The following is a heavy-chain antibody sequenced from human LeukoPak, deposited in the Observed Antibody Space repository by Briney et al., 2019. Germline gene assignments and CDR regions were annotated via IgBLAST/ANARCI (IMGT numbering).Heavy chain of an antibody. CDR3: AKDNSRALYYYGSGSLFH. CDR2: ISGSGGST. Sequence: PGGSLRLSCAASGFTFSDYYMSWVRQAPGKGLEWVSAISGSGGSTYYADSVKGRFTISRDNSKNTLYLQMNSLRAEDTAVYYCAKDNSRALYYYGSGSLFHWGQGTLVTVSS. V-gene: IGHV3-23*01. J-gene: IGHJ4*02. CDR1: GFTFSDYY. D-gene: IGHD3-10*01.